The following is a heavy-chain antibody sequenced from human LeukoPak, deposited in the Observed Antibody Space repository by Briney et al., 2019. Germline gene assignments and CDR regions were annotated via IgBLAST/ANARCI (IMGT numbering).Heavy chain of an antibody. CDR1: GFTFSSYT. V-gene: IGHV3-23*01. D-gene: IGHD7-27*01. J-gene: IGHJ4*02. CDR2: ITTGGPNT. CDR3: AKDGGLWVSAHWGDS. Sequence: GGSLRLSCTASGFTFSSYTMSWVRQAPGKGLKWVSTITTGGPNTYYADSVKGRFTVSRDDSKNTLYLQMNSLRAEDTAAYYCAKDGGLWVSAHWGDSWGRGTLVTVSS.